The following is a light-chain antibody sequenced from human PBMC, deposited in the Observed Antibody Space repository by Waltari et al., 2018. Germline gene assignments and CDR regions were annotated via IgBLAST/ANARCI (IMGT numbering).Light chain of an antibody. CDR2: TSD. J-gene: IGLJ3*02. V-gene: IGLV1-47*01. CDR3: AAWDDSLSGRV. Sequence: QSVLTQPPSASGTPGQRVTISCSGSSSNIGSNYVYWYQQLPGTAPKLLIYTSDQRPPGVPDRFSVSKSGTSASLAISGLRSEDEADYYCAAWDDSLSGRVFGGGTK. CDR1: SSNIGSNY.